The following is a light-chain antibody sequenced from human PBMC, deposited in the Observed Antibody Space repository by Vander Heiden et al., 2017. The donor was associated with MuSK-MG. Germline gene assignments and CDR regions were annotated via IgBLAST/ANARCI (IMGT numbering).Light chain of an antibody. Sequence: DIPMTQSPSSLSASVVYRVTITCQASQDISIYLNWYQQKPGKAPKLLIYDASNLETGVPSRFSGSGSGTAFTFTISSLQPEDIVTYYCQQYDNRPSITFGQGTRLEIK. J-gene: IGKJ5*01. CDR3: QQYDNRPSIT. CDR2: DAS. CDR1: QDISIY. V-gene: IGKV1-33*01.